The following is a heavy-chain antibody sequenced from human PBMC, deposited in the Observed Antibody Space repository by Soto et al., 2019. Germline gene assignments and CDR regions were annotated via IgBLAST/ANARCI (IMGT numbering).Heavy chain of an antibody. J-gene: IGHJ5*02. D-gene: IGHD1-7*01. Sequence: GGSLRLSCAASGFTFSSYWMSWVRQAPGKGLEWVANIKQDGSEKYYVDSVKGRFTISRDNAKNSLYLQMNSLRAEDTAVYYCARDSLSITGTTRFDPWGQGTLVNVSS. CDR3: ARDSLSITGTTRFDP. CDR2: IKQDGSEK. V-gene: IGHV3-7*03. CDR1: GFTFSSYW.